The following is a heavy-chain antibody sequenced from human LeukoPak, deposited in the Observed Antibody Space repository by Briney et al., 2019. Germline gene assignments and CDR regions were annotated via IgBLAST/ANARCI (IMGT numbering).Heavy chain of an antibody. J-gene: IGHJ5*02. CDR1: GGSISSYY. V-gene: IGHV4-59*01. CDR3: ASSKAIASTGSGYNWFDP. CDR2: IHYSGST. Sequence: SETLSLTCTVSGGSISSYYWSWIRQPPGRGLEWIGYIHYSGSTNYNPSLKSRVTMTVDTSKNQFSLKLSSVTAADTAVYYCASSKAIASTGSGYNWFDPWGQGTLVTVSS. D-gene: IGHD6-13*01.